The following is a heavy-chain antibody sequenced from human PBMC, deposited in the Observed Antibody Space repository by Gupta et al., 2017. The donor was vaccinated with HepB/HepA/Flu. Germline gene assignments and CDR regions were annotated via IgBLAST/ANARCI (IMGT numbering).Heavy chain of an antibody. V-gene: IGHV3-21*01. Sequence: EVQLVESGGGLVKPGGSLRLSCAASGFTFSSYSMNWVRQAPGKGLEWVSSISSSSSYIYYADSVKGRFTISRDNAKNSLYLQMNRLRAEDTAVYYCARDLPAAIWNAFDIGGQGTMVTVSS. D-gene: IGHD2-2*01. CDR3: ARDLPAAIWNAFDI. CDR2: ISSSSSYI. J-gene: IGHJ3*02. CDR1: GFTFSSYS.